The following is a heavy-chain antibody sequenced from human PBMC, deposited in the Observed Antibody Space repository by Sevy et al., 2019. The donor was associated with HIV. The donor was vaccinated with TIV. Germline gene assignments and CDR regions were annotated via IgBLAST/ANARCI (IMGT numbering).Heavy chain of an antibody. D-gene: IGHD3-22*01. J-gene: IGHJ4*02. CDR2: ISYDGSDK. Sequence: GGSLRLSCAASGFTFSGHGMHWVRQAPGKGLEWVALISYDGSDKYYADSVKGRFTISRDNSKNTLYLQMNSLRAEDTAVYYCAKDQGAAKYYYDSSGYWDYWGQATLVTVSS. CDR1: GFTFSGHG. V-gene: IGHV3-30*18. CDR3: AKDQGAAKYYYDSSGYWDY.